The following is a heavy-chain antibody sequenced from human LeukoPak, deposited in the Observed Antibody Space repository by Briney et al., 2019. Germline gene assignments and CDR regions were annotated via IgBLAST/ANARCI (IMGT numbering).Heavy chain of an antibody. J-gene: IGHJ4*02. CDR1: GGSFSGYY. CDR2: INHSGST. CDR3: ARGVGYSSGWYRLGY. Sequence: SETLSLTCAVYGGSFSGYYWSWIRQPPGKGLEWIGEINHSGSTNYNPSLKSRVTMSVGTSKNQFSLKLSSVTAADTAVYYCARGVGYSSGWYRLGYWGQGTLVTVSS. V-gene: IGHV4-34*01. D-gene: IGHD6-19*01.